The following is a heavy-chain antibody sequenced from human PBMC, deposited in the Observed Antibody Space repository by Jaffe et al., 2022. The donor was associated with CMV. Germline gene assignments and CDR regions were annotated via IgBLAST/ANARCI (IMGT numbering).Heavy chain of an antibody. CDR1: GGSISSSSYY. CDR3: ARLGVAGEVRFDY. V-gene: IGHV4-39*01. Sequence: QLQLQESGPGLVKPSETLSLTCTVSGGSISSSSYYWGWIRQPPGKGLEWIGSIYYSGSTYYNPSLKSRVTISVDTSKNQFSLKLSSVTAADTAVYYCARLGVAGEVRFDYWGQGTLVTVSS. CDR2: IYYSGST. J-gene: IGHJ4*02. D-gene: IGHD6-19*01.